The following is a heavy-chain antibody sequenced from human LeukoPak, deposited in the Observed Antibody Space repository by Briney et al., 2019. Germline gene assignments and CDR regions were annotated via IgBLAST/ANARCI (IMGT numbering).Heavy chain of an antibody. CDR3: AKTPLGSSPFDY. D-gene: IGHD1-26*01. V-gene: IGHV3-30*18. CDR1: GFTFSSYG. Sequence: PGRSLRLSCAASGFTFSSYGMHWVRQAPGKGLEWVAVISYDGSNKYYADSVKGRFTISRDNSKNTLYLQMSSLRAEDTAVYYCAKTPLGSSPFDYWGQGTLVTVSS. CDR2: ISYDGSNK. J-gene: IGHJ4*02.